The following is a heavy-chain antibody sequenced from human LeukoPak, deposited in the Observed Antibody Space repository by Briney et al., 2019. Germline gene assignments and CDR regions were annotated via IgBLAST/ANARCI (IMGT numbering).Heavy chain of an antibody. CDR1: GYTFTGYY. V-gene: IGHV1-2*06. CDR3: ARRVWFGEKDAFDV. D-gene: IGHD3-10*01. J-gene: IGHJ3*01. Sequence: ASVKVSCKASGYTFTGYYMHWVRQAPGQGLEWMGRINPNSGGTNYAQKFQGRVTITRDTSISTAYMELRSLRSDDTAVYYCARRVWFGEKDAFDVWGQGTMDTVSS. CDR2: INPNSGGT.